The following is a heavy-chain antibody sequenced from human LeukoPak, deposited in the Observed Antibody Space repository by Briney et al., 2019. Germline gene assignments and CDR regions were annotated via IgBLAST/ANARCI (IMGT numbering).Heavy chain of an antibody. J-gene: IGHJ4*02. CDR1: GFIFRSYA. V-gene: IGHV3-23*01. CDR3: AKAPGFTVVTSFDW. Sequence: SGGSLRLSCEASGFIFRSYAMNWVRQAPGKGLEWVSAISGSGDGTHYADSVKGRFTISRDNSKKTLYLEMNSLRAEDTAVYSCAKAPGFTVVTSFDWWGQGTLVTVSS. D-gene: IGHD4-23*01. CDR2: ISGSGDGT.